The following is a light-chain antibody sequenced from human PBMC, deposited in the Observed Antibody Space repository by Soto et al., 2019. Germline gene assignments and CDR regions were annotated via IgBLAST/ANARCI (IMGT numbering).Light chain of an antibody. J-gene: IGKJ2*01. V-gene: IGKV3-15*01. Sequence: EIGMTQSPASLSVSPGDGATLSCRARQSVASNVAWYQQKPGQGPRLLIHGASTRAVGVPARFSGSGSGTDFTLTISSLQSEDFAVYYCQQYHNWPPQYTFGQGTKLQIK. CDR3: QQYHNWPPQYT. CDR2: GAS. CDR1: QSVASN.